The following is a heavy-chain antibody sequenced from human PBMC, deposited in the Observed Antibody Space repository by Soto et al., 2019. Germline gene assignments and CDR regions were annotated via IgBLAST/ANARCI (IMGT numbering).Heavy chain of an antibody. CDR1: GFTLSISW. Sequence: PGGSLRLSCAASGFTLSISWMSWVRQAQGKGLEWVANIKQDGSEKYYVDSVKGRFTISRDNAKNSLYLQMNSLRAEDTAVYYCARDVCSSTSCYHEGGPSDYMDVWGKGTTVTVSS. CDR3: ARDVCSSTSCYHEGGPSDYMDV. CDR2: IKQDGSEK. J-gene: IGHJ6*03. D-gene: IGHD2-2*01. V-gene: IGHV3-7*01.